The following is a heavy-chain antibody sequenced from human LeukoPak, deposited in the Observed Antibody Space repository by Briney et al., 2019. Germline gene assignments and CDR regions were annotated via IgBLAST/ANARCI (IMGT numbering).Heavy chain of an antibody. CDR2: INTNTGNP. CDR3: AREADYGDYYGMDV. J-gene: IGHJ6*02. CDR1: GYTFTSYA. Sequence: ASVKVSCKASGYTFTSYAMNWVRQAPGQGLEWMGWINTNTGNPTYAQGFTGRFVFSLDTSVSTAYLQVSSLKAEDTAVYYCAREADYGDYYGMDVWGQGTTVTVSS. D-gene: IGHD4-17*01. V-gene: IGHV7-4-1*02.